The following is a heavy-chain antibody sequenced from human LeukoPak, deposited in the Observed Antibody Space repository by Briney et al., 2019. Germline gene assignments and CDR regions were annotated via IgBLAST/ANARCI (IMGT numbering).Heavy chain of an antibody. J-gene: IGHJ5*02. CDR3: ARVRYCSGGSCPSRVDWFDP. V-gene: IGHV4-34*01. D-gene: IGHD2-15*01. Sequence: PSETLSLTCAVYGGSFSGYYWSWIRQPPGKGLEWIGEINHSGTTNYNPSLKSRVTISVDTSKNLFSLKLSSVTAADTAVYYCARVRYCSGGSCPSRVDWFDPWGQGTLVTVSS. CDR2: INHSGTT. CDR1: GGSFSGYY.